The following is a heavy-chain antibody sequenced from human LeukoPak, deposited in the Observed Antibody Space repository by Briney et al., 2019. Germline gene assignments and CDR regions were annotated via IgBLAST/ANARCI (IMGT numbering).Heavy chain of an antibody. CDR2: ISWNSGSI. Sequence: PGGSLRLSCAASGFTFDDYAMHWVRQAPGKGLEWVSGISWNSGSIGYADSVKGRFTISRDNAKNSLYLQMNSLRAEDTAVYYCARAMGIAVAGIDYWGQGTLVTVSS. D-gene: IGHD6-19*01. CDR3: ARAMGIAVAGIDY. CDR1: GFTFDDYA. J-gene: IGHJ4*02. V-gene: IGHV3-9*01.